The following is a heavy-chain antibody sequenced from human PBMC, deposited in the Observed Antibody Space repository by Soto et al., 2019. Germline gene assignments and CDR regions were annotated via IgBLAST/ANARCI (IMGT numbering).Heavy chain of an antibody. CDR3: ARVGGSSSWYPPGLDY. J-gene: IGHJ4*02. V-gene: IGHV4-30-4*01. D-gene: IGHD6-13*01. CDR1: GGSISSGDYY. CDR2: IYYSGST. Sequence: PSETLSLTCTVSGGSISSGDYYWSWIRQPPGKGLEWIGYIYYSGSTYYNPSLKSRVTISVDTSKNQFSLKLSSVTAADTAVYYCARVGGSSSWYPPGLDYWGQGTLVTVSS.